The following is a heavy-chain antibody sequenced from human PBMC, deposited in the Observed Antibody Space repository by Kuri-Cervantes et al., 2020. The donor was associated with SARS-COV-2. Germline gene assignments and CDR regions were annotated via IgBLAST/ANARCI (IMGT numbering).Heavy chain of an antibody. CDR1: GYTFTSYA. V-gene: IGHV1-69*06. CDR2: IIPIFGTA. D-gene: IGHD4-23*01. Sequence: SVKVSCKASGYTFTSYAISWVRQAPGQGLEWMGGIIPIFGTANYAQKFQGRVTITADKSTSTAYMELSSLRAEDTAVYYCAKEAVSHNYGGKYLTLDPFDYWGQGTLVTVSS. CDR3: AKEAVSHNYGGKYLTLDPFDY. J-gene: IGHJ4*02.